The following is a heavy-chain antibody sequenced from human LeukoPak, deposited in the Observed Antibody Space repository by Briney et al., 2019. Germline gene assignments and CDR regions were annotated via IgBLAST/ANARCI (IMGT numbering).Heavy chain of an antibody. CDR2: IYSGGST. V-gene: IGHV3-53*01. Sequence: GGSLRLSCAASGFTVSSNYMSWVRQAPGKGLEWVSVIYSGGSTYYADSVKGRFTISRDNSKNTLYLQTNNLRAEDTAVYYCARDGRKVITSGWYYSDCWGQGTLVTVSS. D-gene: IGHD6-19*01. CDR1: GFTVSSNY. CDR3: ARDGRKVITSGWYYSDC. J-gene: IGHJ4*02.